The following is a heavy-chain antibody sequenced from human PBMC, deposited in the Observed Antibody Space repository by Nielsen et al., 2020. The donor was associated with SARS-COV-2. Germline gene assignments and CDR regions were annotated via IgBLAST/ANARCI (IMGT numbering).Heavy chain of an antibody. J-gene: IGHJ4*02. Sequence: GESLKISCKGSGYTFDSYWIGWVRQMPGKGLEWMGIIFPDDSDTRYSPSFQGHVTISVDKSINTAYLQWTSLKASDTAVYYCARPSLLNVNGYIDKYFDYWGQGTLVTVSS. CDR1: GYTFDSYW. V-gene: IGHV5-51*01. CDR3: ARPSLLNVNGYIDKYFDY. D-gene: IGHD5-24*01. CDR2: IFPDDSDT.